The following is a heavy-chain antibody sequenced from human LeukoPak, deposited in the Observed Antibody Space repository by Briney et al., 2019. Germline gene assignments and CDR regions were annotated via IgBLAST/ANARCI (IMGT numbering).Heavy chain of an antibody. CDR3: ARVRTGGDYYYAMDV. Sequence: SETLSLTCSVSGGSTSSSSYYWGWIRQPPGKGLEWIANIYYSGSTYYNPSLKSRVIISVDTSKNQFSLKLTSVTAADTSVYYCARVRTGGDYYYAMDVWGQGTTVTVSS. D-gene: IGHD1-1*01. CDR1: GGSTSSSSYY. CDR2: IYYSGST. J-gene: IGHJ6*02. V-gene: IGHV4-39*02.